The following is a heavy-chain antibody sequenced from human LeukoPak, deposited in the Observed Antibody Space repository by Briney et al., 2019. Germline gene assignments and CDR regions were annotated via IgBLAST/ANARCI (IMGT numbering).Heavy chain of an antibody. CDR2: IYYSGST. CDR1: GGSISSSSYY. CDR3: ARTAYTYGYRPLFDY. Sequence: SETLSLTCTVSGGSISSSSYYWGWIRQPPGKGLEWIGSIYYSGSTYDNPSLKSRVTISVDTSKNQFSLKLSSVTAADTAVYSCARTAYTYGYRPLFDYWGQGTLVTVSS. V-gene: IGHV4-39*01. J-gene: IGHJ4*02. D-gene: IGHD5-18*01.